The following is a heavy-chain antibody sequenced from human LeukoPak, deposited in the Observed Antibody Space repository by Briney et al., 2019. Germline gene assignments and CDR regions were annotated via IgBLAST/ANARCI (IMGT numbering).Heavy chain of an antibody. D-gene: IGHD2-15*01. CDR3: AREGVGYPDAFDI. Sequence: GRSLRLSCAASGFTVSNKYMSWVRQAPGKGLEWVSVFYSGGSTYYPDSAKGRLTSSRDNAKNTLYLQMNSLRAEDTAVYYCAREGVGYPDAFDIWGQGTMVTVSS. CDR2: FYSGGST. CDR1: GFTVSNKY. J-gene: IGHJ3*02. V-gene: IGHV3-53*01.